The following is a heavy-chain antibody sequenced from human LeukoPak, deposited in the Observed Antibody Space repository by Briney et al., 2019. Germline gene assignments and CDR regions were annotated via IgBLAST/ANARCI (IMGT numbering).Heavy chain of an antibody. J-gene: IGHJ4*02. D-gene: IGHD3-22*01. CDR1: GFTFSSYA. V-gene: IGHV3-30-3*01. CDR2: ISYDGSNK. CDR3: ARDNLGYDSSGYYYFDY. Sequence: PGGSLRLSCAASGFTFSSYAMHWVRQAPGKGLEWVAVISYDGSNKYYADSVKGRFTISRDNSKNTLYLQMNSLRAEDTAVYYCARDNLGYDSSGYYYFDYWGQGTLVTVSS.